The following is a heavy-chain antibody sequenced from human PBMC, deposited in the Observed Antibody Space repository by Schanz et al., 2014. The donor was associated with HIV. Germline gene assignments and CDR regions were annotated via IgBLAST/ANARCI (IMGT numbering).Heavy chain of an antibody. CDR1: GFTFSSYG. D-gene: IGHD3-3*01. CDR3: TRGRFLERGGMDV. Sequence: LQLVESGGGVVQPGRSLRLSCAASGFTFSSYGMHWVRQAPGKGLEWVAVIWFDGRNKYYGDSVKGRFMISRDNSNNTLYLQMNSLRAEDTAVYFCTRGRFLERGGMDVWGQGTAVTVSS. V-gene: IGHV3-33*01. J-gene: IGHJ6*02. CDR2: IWFDGRNK.